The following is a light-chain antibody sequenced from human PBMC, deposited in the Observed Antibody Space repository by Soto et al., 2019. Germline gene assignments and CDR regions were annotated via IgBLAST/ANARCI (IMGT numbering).Light chain of an antibody. CDR3: QQYSSSLMYT. CDR2: GAS. CDR1: QSVHSY. Sequence: DIMLTQSPGTLSLSPGERVTLSCRASQSVHSYLAWYQQKPGQTPRLLIYGASSRATGIPGRFSGSGSGTDFTLTISRLEPEDFAVYYCQQYSSSLMYTFGQGTKLEIK. V-gene: IGKV3-20*01. J-gene: IGKJ2*01.